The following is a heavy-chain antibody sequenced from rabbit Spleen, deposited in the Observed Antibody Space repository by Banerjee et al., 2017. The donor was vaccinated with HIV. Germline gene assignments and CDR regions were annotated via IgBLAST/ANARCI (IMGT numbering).Heavy chain of an antibody. CDR3: ARDGAGGSYFAL. V-gene: IGHV1S7*01. CDR1: GFDFSSYY. J-gene: IGHJ4*01. Sequence: QLKESGGGLVQPGGSLKLSCKASGFDFSSYYMNWVRQAPGKGLEWIGYIDPVFGITYYANWVNGRFSISRENAQNTVFLQMTSLTAADTATYFCARDGAGGSYFALWGPGTLVTVS. D-gene: IGHD8-1*01. CDR2: IDPVFGIT.